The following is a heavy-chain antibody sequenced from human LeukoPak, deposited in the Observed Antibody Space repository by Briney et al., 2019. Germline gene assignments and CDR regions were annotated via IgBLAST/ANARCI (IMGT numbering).Heavy chain of an antibody. CDR3: ARRDYDLQPYPRAYYFDY. D-gene: IGHD3-22*01. V-gene: IGHV4-34*01. CDR1: GGSFSGYY. J-gene: IGHJ4*02. Sequence: NPSETLSLTCAVYGGSFSGYYWSWIRQPPGKGLESIGEINHSGSTNYNPSLRSRVTISVDTSKNQFSLKLSSVTAADTAVYYCARRDYDLQPYPRAYYFDYWGQGTLVTVSS. CDR2: INHSGST.